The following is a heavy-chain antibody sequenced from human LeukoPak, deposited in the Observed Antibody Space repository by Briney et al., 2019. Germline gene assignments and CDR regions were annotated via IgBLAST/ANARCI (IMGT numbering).Heavy chain of an antibody. CDR1: GGSISSYY. Sequence: SETLSLTSTVSGGSISSYYWSWIRQPPGKGLEWIGYIYYSGSTNYNPSLKSRVTISVDTSKNQFSLKLSSVTAADTAVYYCARETYYYDSSGLRYYYYYMDVWGKGTTVTVSS. CDR3: ARETYYYDSSGLRYYYYYMDV. V-gene: IGHV4-59*01. D-gene: IGHD3-22*01. J-gene: IGHJ6*03. CDR2: IYYSGST.